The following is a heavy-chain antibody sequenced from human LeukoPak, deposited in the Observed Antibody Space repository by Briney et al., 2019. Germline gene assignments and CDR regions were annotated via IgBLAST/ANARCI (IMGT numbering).Heavy chain of an antibody. CDR1: GFTFSSYW. V-gene: IGHV3-7*01. CDR3: ARGLAGYYFIGDY. J-gene: IGHJ4*02. CDR2: IKQGGSEK. Sequence: GGSLRLSCAASGFTFSSYWMTWVRQAPGKGLEWVANIKQGGSEKYYVDSVKGRFTISRDNAKNSLYLQMNSLRAEDTAVYYCARGLAGYYFIGDYWGQGTLVTVSS. D-gene: IGHD3-9*01.